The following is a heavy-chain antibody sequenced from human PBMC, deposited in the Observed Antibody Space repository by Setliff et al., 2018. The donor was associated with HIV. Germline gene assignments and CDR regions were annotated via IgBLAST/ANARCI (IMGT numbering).Heavy chain of an antibody. Sequence: PGGSLRLSCAVSGIIFSDYTMHWARQAPGKGLEWVAVISHDGNKKYYADYVKGRFTISRDNSKNTLFLQMNSLRSADTGTYYCARVDVLLAYAANPRVGALDQWGQGTLVTVSS. CDR1: GIIFSDYT. CDR2: ISHDGNKK. V-gene: IGHV3-30*04. D-gene: IGHD1-26*01. CDR3: ARVDVLLAYAANPRVGALDQ. J-gene: IGHJ4*02.